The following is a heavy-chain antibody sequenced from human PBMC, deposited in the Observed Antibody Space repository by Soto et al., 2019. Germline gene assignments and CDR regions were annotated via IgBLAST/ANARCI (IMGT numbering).Heavy chain of an antibody. D-gene: IGHD3-10*01. CDR2: ISGSGGST. CDR1: GFTFSSYA. Sequence: PGGSLRLSCAASGFTFSSYAMSWVRQAPGKGLEWVSAISGSGGSTYYADSVKGRFTISRDNSKNTLYLQMNSLRAEDTAVYYCAKDRAFGELLYYYYYYMDVWGKGTTVTVSS. CDR3: AKDRAFGELLYYYYYYMDV. J-gene: IGHJ6*03. V-gene: IGHV3-23*01.